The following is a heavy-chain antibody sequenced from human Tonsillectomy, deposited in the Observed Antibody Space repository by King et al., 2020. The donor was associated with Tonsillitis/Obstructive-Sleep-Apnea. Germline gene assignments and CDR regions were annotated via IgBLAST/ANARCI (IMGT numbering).Heavy chain of an antibody. V-gene: IGHV3-53*01. Sequence: VQLVESGGGLIQPGGSLRLSCAASGFTVSSNYMNWVRQAPGKGLQWVSVIYSAGSTYYADSVQGRFTISRDNSKNTLYLQMNRLRAKETAVYYCARGPRIPATARAHAFDFCGPGTMVTVSS. CDR1: GFTVSSNY. D-gene: IGHD2-21*02. CDR2: IYSAGST. CDR3: ARGPRIPATARAHAFDF. J-gene: IGHJ3*01.